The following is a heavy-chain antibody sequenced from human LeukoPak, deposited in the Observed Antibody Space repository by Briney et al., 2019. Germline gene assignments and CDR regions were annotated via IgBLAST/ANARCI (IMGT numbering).Heavy chain of an antibody. J-gene: IGHJ5*02. CDR2: IYTSGST. D-gene: IGHD1-26*01. CDR3: ARGTVEWSWFDP. CDR1: GGSISSYY. Sequence: SXTLSLTCTVSGGSISSYYWSWIRQPAGKGLEWIGRIYTSGSTNYNPSLKSRVTMSVDTSKNQFSLKLSSVTAADTAVYYCARGTVEWSWFDPWGQGTLVTVSS. V-gene: IGHV4-4*07.